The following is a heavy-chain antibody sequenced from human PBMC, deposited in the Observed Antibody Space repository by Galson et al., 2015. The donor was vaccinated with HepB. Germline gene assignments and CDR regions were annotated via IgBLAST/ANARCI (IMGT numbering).Heavy chain of an antibody. V-gene: IGHV3-30-3*01. CDR2: ISYDGSSK. J-gene: IGHJ6*02. CDR3: ARDRVVGVEGYYYYGMDV. D-gene: IGHD1-26*01. CDR1: GFTFSSYA. Sequence: SLRLSCAASGFTFSSYAMHWVRQAPGKGLEWVAVISYDGSSKYYADSVKGRFTISRDNSKNTLYLQMNSLRAEDTAVYYCARDRVVGVEGYYYYGMDVWGQGTTVTVSS.